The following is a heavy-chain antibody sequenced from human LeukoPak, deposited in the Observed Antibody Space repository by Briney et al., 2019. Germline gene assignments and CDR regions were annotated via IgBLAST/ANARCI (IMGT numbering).Heavy chain of an antibody. D-gene: IGHD2-2*01. J-gene: IGHJ2*01. CDR1: GGSISSYY. CDR3: ARACSSTSCWYFDL. V-gene: IGHV4-59*12. Sequence: SETLSLTCTVSGGSISSYYWSWIRQPPGKGLEWIGYIYYSGSTNYNPSLKSRVTISVDTSKNQFSLKLSSVTAADTAVYYCARACSSTSCWYFDLWGRGTLVTVSS. CDR2: IYYSGST.